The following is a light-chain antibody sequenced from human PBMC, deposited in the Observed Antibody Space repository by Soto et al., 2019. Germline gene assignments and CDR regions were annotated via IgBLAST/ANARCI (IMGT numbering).Light chain of an antibody. V-gene: IGKV3-20*01. J-gene: IGKJ2*01. CDR3: QQYSNYPYT. Sequence: EIVLTQSPGTLSLSPGERAILSCRASQSVSNSYLAWYQQKPGQAPRLLIYGASSRATGIPDKFSGSGSGADFTLTISGLEAEDFAVFYCQQYSNYPYTFCQGTKLEIK. CDR1: QSVSNSY. CDR2: GAS.